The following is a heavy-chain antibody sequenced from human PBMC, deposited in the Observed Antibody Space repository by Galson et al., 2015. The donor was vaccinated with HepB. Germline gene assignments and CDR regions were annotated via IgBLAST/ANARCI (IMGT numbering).Heavy chain of an antibody. D-gene: IGHD4-17*01. CDR3: AKDLSGDHYYHYGMDV. V-gene: IGHV3-30*18. CDR1: GFTFSAYG. Sequence: SLRLSCAASGFTFSAYGMHWVRQAPGKGLEWVALISSGGSNKYYADSVKGRFTISRDNSKNTLYLQMNSLRPEDTAVYYCAKDLSGDHYYHYGMDVWGQGTTVTVSS. J-gene: IGHJ6*02. CDR2: ISSGGSNK.